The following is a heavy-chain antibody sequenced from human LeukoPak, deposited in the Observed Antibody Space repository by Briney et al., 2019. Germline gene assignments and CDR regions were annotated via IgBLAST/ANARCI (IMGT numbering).Heavy chain of an antibody. J-gene: IGHJ4*02. D-gene: IGHD2-21*02. Sequence: GGSLRLSCAASGFTFSSNYMSWVRQAPGKVLEWVSDIFVGGSTHYADSVKGRFTISRDNSKNTMYLQMNSLRAEDTAVYYCARDGAYCGGDCYSDYWGQGTLVTVSS. CDR3: ARDGAYCGGDCYSDY. CDR2: IFVGGST. CDR1: GFTFSSNY. V-gene: IGHV3-53*01.